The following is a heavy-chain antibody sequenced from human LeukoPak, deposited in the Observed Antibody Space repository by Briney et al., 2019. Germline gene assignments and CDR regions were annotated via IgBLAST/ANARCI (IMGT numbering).Heavy chain of an antibody. V-gene: IGHV3-48*03. D-gene: IGHD6-13*01. CDR3: ARAGPSSSWHQFDY. CDR1: GFTFSSYE. Sequence: GGSLRLSCAASGFTFSSYEMNWVRQAPGKGLEWVSYISSSGSTIYYADSVKGRFTISRDNSENTLYLQMNRLRAEDTAVYYCARAGPSSSWHQFDYWGQGTLVTVSS. CDR2: ISSSGSTI. J-gene: IGHJ4*02.